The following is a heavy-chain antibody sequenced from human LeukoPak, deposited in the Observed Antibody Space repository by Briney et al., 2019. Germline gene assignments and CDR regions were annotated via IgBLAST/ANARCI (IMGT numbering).Heavy chain of an antibody. Sequence: SVKVSCKASGGTFSSYAISWVRQAPGQGLEWMGRIIPILGIANYAQKFQGRVTITADKSTSTDYMELRSLRSEDTAVYYCARGSGSSWLRTSAGVVDYWGQGTLVTVSS. CDR3: ARGSGSSWLRTSAGVVDY. V-gene: IGHV1-69*04. D-gene: IGHD6-13*01. CDR2: IIPILGIA. CDR1: GGTFSSYA. J-gene: IGHJ4*02.